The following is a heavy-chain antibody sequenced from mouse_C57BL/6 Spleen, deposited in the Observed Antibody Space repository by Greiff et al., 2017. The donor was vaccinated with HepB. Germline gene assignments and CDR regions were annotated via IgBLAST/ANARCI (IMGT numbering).Heavy chain of an antibody. J-gene: IGHJ1*03. D-gene: IGHD2-1*01. CDR1: GYSFTSYY. V-gene: IGHV1-66*01. CDR3: ARSSYGNYPYWYFDV. CDR2: IYPGSGNT. Sequence: QVQLKESGPELVKPGASVKISCKASGYSFTSYYIHWVKQRPGQGLEWIGWIYPGSGNTKYNEKFKGKATLTADTSSSTAYMQLSSLTSEDSAVYYWARSSYGNYPYWYFDVWGTGTTVTVSS.